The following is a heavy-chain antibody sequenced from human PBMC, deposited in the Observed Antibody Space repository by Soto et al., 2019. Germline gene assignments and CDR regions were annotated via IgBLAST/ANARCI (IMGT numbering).Heavy chain of an antibody. V-gene: IGHV3-9*01. CDR1: GVTFDDNA. CDR3: AIDGSKSSWFDQ. D-gene: IGHD6-13*01. Sequence: GRFLILSCAVSGVTFDDNAMHWGRQAPEKGLEWVSGINWKSDIGYADSVKGRFTISRDNAKNSLYLQLNTVRAEDTAVYYCAIDGSKSSWFDQWCQGTLVTV. J-gene: IGHJ5*02. CDR2: INWKSDI.